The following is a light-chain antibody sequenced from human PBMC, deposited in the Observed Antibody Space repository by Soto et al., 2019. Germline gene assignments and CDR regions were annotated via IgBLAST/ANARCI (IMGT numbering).Light chain of an antibody. V-gene: IGKV3-15*01. CDR3: QQYNNWPLT. CDR2: GAS. J-gene: IGKJ4*01. CDR1: QSVSSN. Sequence: IVLTQSPGTLSSSPGERATLSCRASQSVSSNLAWYQQKPGQAPRLLIYGASTRATGIPARFSGSGSGTEFTLTISSLQSEDFAVYYCQQYNNWPLTFGGGTKVDIK.